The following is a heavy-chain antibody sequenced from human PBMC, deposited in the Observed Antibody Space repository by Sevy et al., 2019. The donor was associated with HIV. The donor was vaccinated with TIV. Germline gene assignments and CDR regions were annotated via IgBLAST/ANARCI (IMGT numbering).Heavy chain of an antibody. Sequence: ATVKVSCKVSGYSLSGLSMHWVRQAPGKGLEWVGGFDPEDGETTYSQKFQGRVTVTEDTSTDTAYMELSSLRSDDTAVYYCATWFPGEYPECGSLRCYTDYFAQWGQGTLVTVSS. CDR3: ATWFPGEYPECGSLRCYTDYFAQ. V-gene: IGHV1-24*01. CDR2: FDPEDGET. J-gene: IGHJ4*02. CDR1: GYSLSGLS. D-gene: IGHD2-2*02.